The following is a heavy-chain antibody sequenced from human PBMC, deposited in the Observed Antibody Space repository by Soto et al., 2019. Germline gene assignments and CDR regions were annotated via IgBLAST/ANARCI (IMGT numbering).Heavy chain of an antibody. CDR2: ISYDGSNK. J-gene: IGHJ4*02. CDR3: AKGAGYCSGGSCNLDY. V-gene: IGHV3-30*18. CDR1: GFTFSNYG. Sequence: GVSLRLSCAASGFTFSNYGMHWVRQAPGKGLEWVAVISYDGSNKYYADSVKGRFTISRDNSKNTLYLQMNSLRAEDTAVYYCAKGAGYCSGGSCNLDYWGQGT. D-gene: IGHD2-15*01.